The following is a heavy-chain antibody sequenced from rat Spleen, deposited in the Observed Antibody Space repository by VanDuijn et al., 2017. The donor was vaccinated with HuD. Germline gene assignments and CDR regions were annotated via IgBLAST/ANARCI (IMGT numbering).Heavy chain of an antibody. V-gene: IGHV5-29*01. CDR2: ISYDGTAT. J-gene: IGHJ2*01. D-gene: IGHD2-5*01. Sequence: EVQLVESGGGLVQPGRSLKVSCAASGFTFSSFPMAWVRQAPTKGLEWVASISYDGTATYYRDSVKGRFTISRDNAKSTLYLQMDSLRSEDTATYYCTRGGYFRYWGQGVMVTVSS. CDR3: TRGGYFRY. CDR1: GFTFSSFP.